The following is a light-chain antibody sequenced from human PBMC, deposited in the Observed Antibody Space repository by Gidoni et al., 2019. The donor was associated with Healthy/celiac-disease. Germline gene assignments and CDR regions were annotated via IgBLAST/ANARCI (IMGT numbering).Light chain of an antibody. J-gene: IGKJ4*01. CDR3: QQRSNWPPELT. CDR1: QSVSSY. CDR2: DAS. V-gene: IGKV3-11*01. Sequence: IVLTPSLATLSLSPGEIATLSCRVSQSVSSYLAWYQQKPSQAPKLLIYDASNRATGNPARFSGSGSGTDLTLTISSLEPEDFAVYYCQQRSNWPPELTFGGGTKVEIK.